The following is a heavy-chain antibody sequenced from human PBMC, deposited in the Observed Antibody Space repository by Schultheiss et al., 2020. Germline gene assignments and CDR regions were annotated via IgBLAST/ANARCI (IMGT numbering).Heavy chain of an antibody. CDR3: ARGSIAAAGTEFDP. D-gene: IGHD6-13*01. J-gene: IGHJ5*02. Sequence: SQTLSLTCAVYGGSFSGYYWSWIRQPPGKGLEWIGEINHSGSTNYNPSLKSRVTISVDTSKNQFSLKLSSVTAADTAMYYCARGSIAAAGTEFDPWGQGTLVTVSS. CDR2: INHSGST. CDR1: GGSFSGYY. V-gene: IGHV4-34*01.